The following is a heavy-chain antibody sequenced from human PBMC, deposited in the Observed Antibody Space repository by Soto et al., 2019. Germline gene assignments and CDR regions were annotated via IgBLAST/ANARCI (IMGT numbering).Heavy chain of an antibody. CDR3: AKDHYSSGYLDV. CDR2: ISSDGSNK. V-gene: IGHV3-30*18. J-gene: IGHJ6*02. D-gene: IGHD3-22*01. Sequence: QVQLVESGGGVVQPGRSLRLSCAASGFTFSSYGMHWVRQAPGKGLEWVAVISSDGSNKYYADSVKGRFTISRDNSKNTPYLQMNSLRAEDTAVYYCAKDHYSSGYLDVWGQGTTVTVSS. CDR1: GFTFSSYG.